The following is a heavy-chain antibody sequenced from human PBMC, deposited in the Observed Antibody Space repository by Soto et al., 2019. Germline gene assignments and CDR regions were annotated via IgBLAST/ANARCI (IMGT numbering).Heavy chain of an antibody. CDR3: ARDLAYCASGSCYAKWGS. Sequence: SETLSLTCTVPGASISNDDHFCSWIGQPPGKGLEWIGFIYYSGTYYNPSLKSRATISADTSKNHFSLKLTSVTAADTAVYYCARDLAYCASGSCYAKWGSWGQGTLVTVSS. CDR2: IYYSGT. J-gene: IGHJ5*02. CDR1: GASISNDDHF. V-gene: IGHV4-30-4*01. D-gene: IGHD2-21*01.